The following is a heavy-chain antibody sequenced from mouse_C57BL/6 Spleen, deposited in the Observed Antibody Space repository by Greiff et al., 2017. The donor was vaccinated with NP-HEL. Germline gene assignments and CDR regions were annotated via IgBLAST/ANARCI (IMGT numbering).Heavy chain of an antibody. V-gene: IGHV1-53*01. CDR2: INPSNGGT. J-gene: IGHJ3*01. Sequence: VQLQQPGTELVKPGASVKLSCKASGYTFSSYWMHWVKQRPGQGLEWIGNINPSNGGTNYNEKFKSKATLTVDKSSSTAYMQLSSLTSEDSAVYYCARVVYGSSSWFAYWGQGTLVTVSA. D-gene: IGHD1-1*01. CDR1: GYTFSSYW. CDR3: ARVVYGSSSWFAY.